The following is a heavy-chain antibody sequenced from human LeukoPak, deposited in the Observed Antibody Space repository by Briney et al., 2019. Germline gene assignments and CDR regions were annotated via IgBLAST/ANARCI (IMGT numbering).Heavy chain of an antibody. J-gene: IGHJ3*02. CDR2: IYDSGTT. D-gene: IGHD3-16*02. V-gene: IGHV4-59*08. Sequence: GSLRLSCAASGFTFSSYWVSWVRQPPGKGLEWIGYIYDSGTTNYNPSLKSRVTISIDTSKKKFSLKLTSVTAADTAVYYCASRMMTFGGVIRYDAFDIWGQGTMVTVSS. CDR1: GFTFSSYW. CDR3: ASRMMTFGGVIRYDAFDI.